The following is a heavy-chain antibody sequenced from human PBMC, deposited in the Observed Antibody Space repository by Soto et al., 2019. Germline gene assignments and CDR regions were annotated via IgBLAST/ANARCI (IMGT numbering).Heavy chain of an antibody. V-gene: IGHV4-30-2*01. CDR3: ARDKDTDIPPASFDY. CDR2: IYHSGST. Sequence: PSETLSLTCAVSGGSISSGGYSWSWIRQPPGKGLEWIGYIYHSGSTYYNPSLKSRVTISVDRSKNQFSLKLSSVTAADTAVYYCARDKDTDIPPASFDYWGQGTLVTVSS. D-gene: IGHD2-2*02. J-gene: IGHJ4*02. CDR1: GGSISSGGYS.